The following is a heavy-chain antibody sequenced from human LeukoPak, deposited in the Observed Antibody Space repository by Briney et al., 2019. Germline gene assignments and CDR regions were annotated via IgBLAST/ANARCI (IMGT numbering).Heavy chain of an antibody. V-gene: IGHV4-59*01. CDR1: GGSIGTYY. Sequence: KASETLSLTCTVSGGSIGTYYWSWLRRPPGKGLEWIGYVYYTGSTNYNPPLKRRVTISVDTSKNQFSLRLNSVTAADTAIYYCARDISNLDYGDYEFDFWGPGTLVTVSS. CDR2: VYYTGST. D-gene: IGHD4-17*01. CDR3: ARDISNLDYGDYEFDF. J-gene: IGHJ5*01.